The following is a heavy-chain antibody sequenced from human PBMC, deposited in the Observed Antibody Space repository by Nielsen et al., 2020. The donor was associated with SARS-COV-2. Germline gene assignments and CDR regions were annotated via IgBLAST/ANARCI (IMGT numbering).Heavy chain of an antibody. D-gene: IGHD2-15*01. CDR2: ISYDGSNK. CDR3: ARAAVGTYCSDGDCSEGADY. V-gene: IGHV3-30*04. J-gene: IGHJ4*02. Sequence: WIRQPPGKGLEWVAVISYDGSNKYYADSVKGRFTISRDNSKNTLYLQMNNLRAEDTAVYYCARAAVGTYCSDGDCSEGADYWGQGTLVTVSS.